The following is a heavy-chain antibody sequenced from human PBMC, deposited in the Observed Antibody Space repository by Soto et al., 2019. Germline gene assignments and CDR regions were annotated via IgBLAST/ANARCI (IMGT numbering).Heavy chain of an antibody. Sequence: RGSLRLSCAASGFTFSSYSMNWVRQAPGKGLEWVSYISSSSSTIYYADSVKGRFTISRDNAKNSLYLQMNSLRDEDTAVYYCARDNCSGGSCYHRHFDYWGQGTLVTVSS. CDR1: GFTFSSYS. CDR2: ISSSSSTI. V-gene: IGHV3-48*02. J-gene: IGHJ4*02. D-gene: IGHD2-15*01. CDR3: ARDNCSGGSCYHRHFDY.